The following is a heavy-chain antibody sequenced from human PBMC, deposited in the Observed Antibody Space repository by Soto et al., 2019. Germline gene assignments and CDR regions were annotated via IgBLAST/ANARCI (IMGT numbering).Heavy chain of an antibody. CDR1: GGSFSTYYYN. D-gene: IGHD3-16*01. Sequence: SETLSLTCVVSGGSFSTYYYNWIRQPPGKGLEWIGYIFSSGTTYYNPSLKSRLTMSLDASQNQFSLKLNSLTDADTAVYFCARVPSPFDYYYAMDVWGQGTTVTVSS. CDR2: IFSSGTT. V-gene: IGHV4-4*09. CDR3: ARVPSPFDYYYAMDV. J-gene: IGHJ6*02.